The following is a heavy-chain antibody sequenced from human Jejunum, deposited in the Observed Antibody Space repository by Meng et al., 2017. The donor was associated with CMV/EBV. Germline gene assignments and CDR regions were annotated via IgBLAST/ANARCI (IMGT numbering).Heavy chain of an antibody. Sequence: TFKNYAMHWVRQAPGEGLEWVAVISYDGIHISYLDSVKGRFTISRDNSKNTLYLQMNSLRAEDTAIYYCARDEGRDFGVVDGFDRWGQGTLVTVSS. CDR2: ISYDGIHI. CDR3: ARDEGRDFGVVDGFDR. V-gene: IGHV3-30-3*01. CDR1: TFKNYA. J-gene: IGHJ4*02. D-gene: IGHD3-3*01.